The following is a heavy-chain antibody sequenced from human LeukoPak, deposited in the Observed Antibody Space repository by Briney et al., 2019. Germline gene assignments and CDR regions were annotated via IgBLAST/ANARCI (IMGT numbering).Heavy chain of an antibody. CDR3: ANGALTIPFDS. CDR1: GFTFSSYA. V-gene: IGHV3-23*01. Sequence: GGSLRLSCAASGFTFSSYAMSWVRQAPGKGLEWVSVISRGAGTTYYADSVKGRFTISRDNSKNTFYLQMNSLRAEDTAVYYFANGALTIPFDSWGEGTLVTVSS. D-gene: IGHD3-3*01. J-gene: IGHJ4*02. CDR2: ISRGAGTT.